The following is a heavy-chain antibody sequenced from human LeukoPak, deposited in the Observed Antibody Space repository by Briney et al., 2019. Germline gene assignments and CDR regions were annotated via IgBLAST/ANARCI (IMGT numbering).Heavy chain of an antibody. Sequence: SETLSLTCAVYGGSFSGYYWSWIRQPPGKGLEWIGEINHSGSTNYNPSLKSRVTISVDTSKNQFSLKLSSVTAADTAVYYCARARSRYNWFDPWGQGTLVTVS. CDR2: INHSGST. CDR3: ARARSRYNWFDP. J-gene: IGHJ5*02. CDR1: GGSFSGYY. D-gene: IGHD2-15*01. V-gene: IGHV4-34*01.